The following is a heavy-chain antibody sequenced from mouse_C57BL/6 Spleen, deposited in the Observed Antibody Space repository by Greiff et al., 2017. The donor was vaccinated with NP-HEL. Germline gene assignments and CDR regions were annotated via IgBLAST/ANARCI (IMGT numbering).Heavy chain of an antibody. CDR1: GFNITDDY. J-gene: IGHJ1*03. D-gene: IGHD1-1*01. Sequence: VQLQQSGAELVRPGASVKLSCTASGFNITDDYMHWVKQRPEQGLEWIGWIDPENGDTEYASKFQGKATITADTSSNTAYLQLSSLTSEDTAVYYCTTYGSSYLYWYFDVWGTGTTVTVSS. CDR3: TTYGSSYLYWYFDV. V-gene: IGHV14-4*01. CDR2: IDPENGDT.